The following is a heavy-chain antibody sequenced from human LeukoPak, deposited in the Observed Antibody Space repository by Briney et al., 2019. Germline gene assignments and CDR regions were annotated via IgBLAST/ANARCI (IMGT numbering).Heavy chain of an antibody. Sequence: PGGSLRLSCAASGFTFDDHAMHWVRQAPGKGLVWVSRIDRDGSRINYADSVKGRFTISRDNGKNTLFLQMNSLRAEDAAVYYCVRGNDYGGPHYWGQGTLVTVSS. V-gene: IGHV3-74*01. D-gene: IGHD4-23*01. J-gene: IGHJ4*02. CDR1: GFTFDDHA. CDR2: IDRDGSRI. CDR3: VRGNDYGGPHY.